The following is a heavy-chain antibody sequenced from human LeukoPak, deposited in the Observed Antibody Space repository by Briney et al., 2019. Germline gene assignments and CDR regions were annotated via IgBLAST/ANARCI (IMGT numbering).Heavy chain of an antibody. J-gene: IGHJ6*03. Sequence: GASVKVSCKASGGTFSSYAISWVRQAPGQGLEWMGGIIPIFGTANYAQKFQGRVTITTDESTSTAYMELSSLRSEDTAVYYCARDRPARYYYYYMDVWGKGTTVTVSS. CDR2: IIPIFGTA. V-gene: IGHV1-69*05. CDR3: ARDRPARYYYYYMDV. D-gene: IGHD2-2*01. CDR1: GGTFSSYA.